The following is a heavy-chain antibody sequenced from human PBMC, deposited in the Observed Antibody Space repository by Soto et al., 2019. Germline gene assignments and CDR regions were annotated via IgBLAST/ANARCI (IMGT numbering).Heavy chain of an antibody. J-gene: IGHJ4*02. CDR3: AREELRIVPAAIDY. V-gene: IGHV6-1*01. D-gene: IGHD2-2*01. CDR1: VDNVSSNSAA. Sequence: PSQTLSLPCAISVDNVSSNSAAGNWIRQSPSRGLEWLGRTYYRSKWYNDYAVSVKSRITINPDTSKNQFSLQLNSVTPEDTAVYYCAREELRIVPAAIDYWGQGTLVTVSS. CDR2: TYYRSKWYN.